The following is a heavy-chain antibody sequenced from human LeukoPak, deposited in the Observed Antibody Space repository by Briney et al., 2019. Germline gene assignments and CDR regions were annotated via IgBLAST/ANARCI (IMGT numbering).Heavy chain of an antibody. J-gene: IGHJ6*02. CDR3: AREGVAGTASGMDV. V-gene: IGHV4-59*12. CDR1: GGSISSYY. CDR2: IYYSGST. D-gene: IGHD6-19*01. Sequence: SETLSLTCTVSGGSISSYYWSWIRQPPGKGLEWIGSIYYSGSTYYNPSLKSRVTISVDTSKNQFSLKLSSVTAADTAVYYCAREGVAGTASGMDVWGQGTTVTVSS.